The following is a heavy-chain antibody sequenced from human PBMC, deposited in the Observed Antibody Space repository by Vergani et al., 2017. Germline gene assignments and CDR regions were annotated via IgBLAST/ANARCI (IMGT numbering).Heavy chain of an antibody. CDR2: IYPGDSDT. J-gene: IGHJ3*02. Sequence: EVQLVQSGAEVKKPGESLKISCKGSGYSFTSYWIGWVRQMPGKGLEWMGIIYPGDSDTRYSPSFQGQVTISADKSISTAYLQWSSLKASDTAMYYCARHGIVVVPAAIENDAFDIWGQGTMVTVSS. CDR1: GYSFTSYW. CDR3: ARHGIVVVPAAIENDAFDI. D-gene: IGHD2-2*01. V-gene: IGHV5-51*01.